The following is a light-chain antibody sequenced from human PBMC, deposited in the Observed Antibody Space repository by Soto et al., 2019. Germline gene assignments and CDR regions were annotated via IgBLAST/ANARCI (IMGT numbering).Light chain of an antibody. CDR3: CSDAGRGTWV. Sequence: QSALTQPASVSGSPGQSITISCTGTSSDIGGYDLVSWYQQHPGKAPKLVICEVNKRPSGVSNRFSASKSGNTASLTISGLQTEDEADYYCCSDAGRGTWVFGGGTKVTVL. V-gene: IGLV2-23*02. CDR1: SSDIGGYDL. CDR2: EVN. J-gene: IGLJ3*02.